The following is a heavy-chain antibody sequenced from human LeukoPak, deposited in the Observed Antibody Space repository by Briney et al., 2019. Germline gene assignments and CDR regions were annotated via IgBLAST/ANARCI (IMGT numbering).Heavy chain of an antibody. J-gene: IGHJ3*01. CDR3: ARRSTGLGAYDL. CDR1: GGSVNSDTYY. D-gene: IGHD2-2*01. Sequence: PSETLSLTCSVSGGSVNSDTYYWAWIRQPPGKGLEWIATIYYDGSTYYNPSLKSRLSISVDTSKGHFSLTLNSVTAADTAFYYCARRSTGLGAYDLWGRGTVVTVSS. V-gene: IGHV4-39*02. CDR2: IYYDGST.